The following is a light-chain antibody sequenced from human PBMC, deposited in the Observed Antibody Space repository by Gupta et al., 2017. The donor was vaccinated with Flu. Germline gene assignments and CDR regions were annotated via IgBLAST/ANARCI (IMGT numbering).Light chain of an antibody. CDR3: HQDDTYPYT. J-gene: IGKJ2*01. CDR2: QSS. Sequence: PSTLSALVGDRVTIPCRASQTIGRGLAWFQQKPGDTPKLLIYQSSSLESGVPPRFSGRGSGTEFTLTIRGLQSEDSATYYCHQDDTYPYTFGQGTKLEVK. V-gene: IGKV1-5*03. CDR1: QTIGRG.